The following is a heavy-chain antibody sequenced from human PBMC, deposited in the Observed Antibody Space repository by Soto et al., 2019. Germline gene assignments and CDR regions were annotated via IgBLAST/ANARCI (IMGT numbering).Heavy chain of an antibody. D-gene: IGHD3-10*01. CDR3: ATLWFRPTHYYYMDV. CDR2: MNPNSGNT. CDR1: GYTFTSYD. Sequence: ASVKVSCKASGYTFTSYDINWVRQATGQGLEWMGWMNPNSGNTGYAQKFQGRVTMTRNTSISTAYMELSSLRSEDTAVYYCATLWFRPTHYYYMDVWGKGTTVTVSS. J-gene: IGHJ6*03. V-gene: IGHV1-8*01.